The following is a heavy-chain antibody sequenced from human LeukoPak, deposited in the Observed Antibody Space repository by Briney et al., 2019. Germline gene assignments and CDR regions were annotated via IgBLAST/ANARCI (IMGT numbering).Heavy chain of an antibody. CDR3: AGGISATGGG. CDR1: GFTLSSYW. D-gene: IGHD6-13*01. Sequence: PGGSLRLSCADSGFTLSSYWMHWVRQAPGTGLVWVSRINSDGSITTYADSVKGRFTISRDNAKNTLYLQMNSLRAEDTAVYYCAGGISATGGGWGQGTMVAVSS. CDR2: INSDGSIT. J-gene: IGHJ3*01. V-gene: IGHV3-74*01.